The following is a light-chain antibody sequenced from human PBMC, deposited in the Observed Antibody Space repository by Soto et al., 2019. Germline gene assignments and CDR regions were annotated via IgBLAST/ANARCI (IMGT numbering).Light chain of an antibody. CDR1: QSVSSNY. CDR3: QQYGRSPPFA. V-gene: IGKV3-20*01. Sequence: EIVLTQSPGTLSLSPGERATLSCRASQSVSSNYIAWYQQNPGQAPRLLIYGASTRATGIPDRFSGSGSGTDFTLTISRLEPEDLAVYFCQQYGRSPPFAFGQGTKVEIK. CDR2: GAS. J-gene: IGKJ2*01.